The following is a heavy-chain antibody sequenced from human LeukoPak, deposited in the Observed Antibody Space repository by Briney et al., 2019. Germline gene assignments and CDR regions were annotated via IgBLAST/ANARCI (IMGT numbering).Heavy chain of an antibody. CDR3: ARDGLYYYDSSDDAFGY. V-gene: IGHV3-74*01. J-gene: IGHJ4*02. D-gene: IGHD3-22*01. Sequence: GGSLRLSCTASEFSFSTHWMHWVRQAPGKGLVWVSRIKTDGTYTTYADSVKGRFTISRDNAENTLYLQMNSLRAEDTAVYYCARDGLYYYDSSDDAFGYWGQGTLVTVSS. CDR2: IKTDGTYT. CDR1: EFSFSTHW.